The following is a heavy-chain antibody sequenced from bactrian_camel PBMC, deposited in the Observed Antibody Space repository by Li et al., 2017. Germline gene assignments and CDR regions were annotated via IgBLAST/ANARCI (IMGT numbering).Heavy chain of an antibody. CDR2: IYTGSGAT. Sequence: HVQLVESGGGSVQAGGSLRLSCAATGSDYSMAWFRQGPGKDREGVGFIYTGSGATYYTDSVKGRFTVSQDSANNILTLQMSNLKPEDTAMYYCTADRGSCATRGILWRTQDSFKYWGRGTQVTVS. D-gene: IGHD2*01. CDR3: TADRGSCATRGILWRTQDSFKY. CDR1: GSDYS. V-gene: IGHV3S54*01. J-gene: IGHJ4*01.